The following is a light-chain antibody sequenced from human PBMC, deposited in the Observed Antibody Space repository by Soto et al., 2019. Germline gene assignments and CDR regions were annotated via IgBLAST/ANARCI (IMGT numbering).Light chain of an antibody. J-gene: IGLJ3*02. CDR2: DNI. CDR1: SSNIGNNY. Sequence: QSVLTQPPSVSAAPGQKVTISCSGSSSNIGNNYVSWYQQLPGTAPKLLIYDNIKRPSGIPDRFSGSKSGTSATLGITGLQTGDEADYYCGTWDSSLSAEWVFGGGTQLTVL. CDR3: GTWDSSLSAEWV. V-gene: IGLV1-51*01.